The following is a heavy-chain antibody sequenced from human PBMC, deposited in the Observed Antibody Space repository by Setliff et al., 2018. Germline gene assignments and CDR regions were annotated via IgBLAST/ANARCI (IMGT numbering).Heavy chain of an antibody. J-gene: IGHJ3*02. CDR1: GYTFTSHY. CDR3: ARDVFPYHYEGAFDI. Sequence: ASVKVSCKASGYTFTSHYMHWVRQAPGLGLGWMGTINPSSGSTSYAQKFQGRVTMTRDTSTSTVYMDMSSLRSEDTAVHYCARDVFPYHYEGAFDIWGQGTMVTVSS. CDR2: INPSSGST. D-gene: IGHD3-22*01. V-gene: IGHV1-46*01.